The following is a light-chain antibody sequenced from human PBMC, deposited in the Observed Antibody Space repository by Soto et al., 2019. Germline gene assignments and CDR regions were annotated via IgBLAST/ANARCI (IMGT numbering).Light chain of an antibody. Sequence: QPVLTQPASVSGSPGQSITISCSGTSSDVGSYNYVSWYQQHPDRAPKLMIYDVSNRPSGVSNRFSGSKSGNTASLTISGLQAEDEADYSCSSYTRSSPLLFGGGTKLPVL. J-gene: IGLJ2*01. CDR1: SSDVGSYNY. CDR3: SSYTRSSPLL. CDR2: DVS. V-gene: IGLV2-14*01.